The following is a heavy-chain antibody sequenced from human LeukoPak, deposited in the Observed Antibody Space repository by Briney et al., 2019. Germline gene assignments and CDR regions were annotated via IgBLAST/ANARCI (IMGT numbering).Heavy chain of an antibody. J-gene: IGHJ4*02. Sequence: GGSLRLSCAASGFTFSSYAMSWVRQAPEKGLEWVSAISGSGGSTYYADSVKGRFTISRDNSKNTLYLQMNSLRAEDTAVYYCAKGQYYYDSSPFDYWGQGTLVTVSS. D-gene: IGHD3-22*01. CDR2: ISGSGGST. CDR1: GFTFSSYA. CDR3: AKGQYYYDSSPFDY. V-gene: IGHV3-23*01.